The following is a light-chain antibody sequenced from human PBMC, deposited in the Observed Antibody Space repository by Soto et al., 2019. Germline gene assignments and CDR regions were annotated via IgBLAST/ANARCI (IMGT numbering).Light chain of an antibody. CDR2: DAS. J-gene: IGKJ3*01. CDR1: QSVSSY. CDR3: QQRTDWPPLFT. V-gene: IGKV3-11*01. Sequence: EIVLSQSPAILSLSPGERATLSCSASQSVSSYLAWYQQKPGQAPRLLIYDASNRATGIPTRFSGSGSGTDFTLTISSLEPEDFAVYYCQQRTDWPPLFTFGPGTKVEIK.